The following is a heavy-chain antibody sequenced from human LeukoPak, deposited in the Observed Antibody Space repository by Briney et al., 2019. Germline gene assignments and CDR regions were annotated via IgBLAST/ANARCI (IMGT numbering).Heavy chain of an antibody. Sequence: GRSLRLSCAASGFTFDNYGMHWVRQTPGKGREWVSGISWNSGSTGYADSVKGRFTISRDNAKNSLYLQMNSLRAEDTALYYCVKDKRDGYNAAPFDYWGQGTLVTVSS. CDR3: VKDKRDGYNAAPFDY. CDR1: GFTFDNYG. CDR2: ISWNSGST. V-gene: IGHV3-9*01. J-gene: IGHJ4*02. D-gene: IGHD5-24*01.